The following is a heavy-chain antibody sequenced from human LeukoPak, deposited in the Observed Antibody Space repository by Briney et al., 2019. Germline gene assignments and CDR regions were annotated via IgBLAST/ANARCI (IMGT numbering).Heavy chain of an antibody. CDR1: GYTFTGYY. D-gene: IGHD1-1*01. J-gene: IGHJ3*02. CDR3: ARGNWNDEAFDI. CDR2: INPNSGGT. Sequence: ASVKVSCKASGYTFTGYYMHWVRQAPGQGLEWMGWINPNSGGTNYAQKFQGRVTMTRDTSISTAYMELSRLRSDDTAVNYCARGNWNDEAFDIWGQGTMVTVSS. V-gene: IGHV1-2*02.